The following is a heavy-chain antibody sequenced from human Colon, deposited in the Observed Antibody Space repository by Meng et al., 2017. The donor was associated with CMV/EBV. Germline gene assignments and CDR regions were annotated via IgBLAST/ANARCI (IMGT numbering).Heavy chain of an antibody. Sequence: GESLKISRAASGFSFNSYDMSWVRQAPGKGLEWISTISISGGGTYYADSVKGRFTISRDNSKNTLYLQMNSLRAEDTAVYYCAKDQASITIFGVEPFDYWGQGTLVTVSS. V-gene: IGHV3-23*01. CDR3: AKDQASITIFGVEPFDY. D-gene: IGHD3-3*01. CDR1: GFSFNSYD. CDR2: ISISGGGT. J-gene: IGHJ4*02.